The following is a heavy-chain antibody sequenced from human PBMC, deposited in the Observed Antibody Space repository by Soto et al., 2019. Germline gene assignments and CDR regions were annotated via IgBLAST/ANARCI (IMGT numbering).Heavy chain of an antibody. D-gene: IGHD3-22*01. J-gene: IGHJ4*02. CDR2: IYWDDDK. CDR3: ARDSSGYYGLGY. CDR1: GFSLSTSGVG. V-gene: IGHV2-5*02. Sequence: QITLKESGPTLVKPTQTLTLACTFSGFSLSTSGVGVGWIRQPPGKALEWLALIYWDDDKRYSPSLKSRLTITKDTAKNQVVLTMTNMDPVDTATYYCARDSSGYYGLGYWGQGTLVTVSS.